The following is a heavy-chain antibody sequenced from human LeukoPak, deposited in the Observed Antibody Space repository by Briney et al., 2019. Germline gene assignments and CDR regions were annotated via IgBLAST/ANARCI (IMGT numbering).Heavy chain of an antibody. CDR3: ARGSGYYYDHNWFDP. J-gene: IGHJ5*02. D-gene: IGHD3-22*01. V-gene: IGHV1-69*13. CDR1: GGTFSSYA. Sequence: SVKVSCKASGGTFSSYAISWVRQAPGQGLEWMGGIIPIFGTANYAQKFQGRVTITADESTSTAYMELSSLRSEDTAVYYCARGSGYYYDHNWFDPWGQGTLVTVSS. CDR2: IIPIFGTA.